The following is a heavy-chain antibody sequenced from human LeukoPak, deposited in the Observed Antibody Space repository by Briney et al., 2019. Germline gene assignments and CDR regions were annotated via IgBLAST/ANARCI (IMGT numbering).Heavy chain of an antibody. CDR2: IYYSGST. CDR1: GGSISSYY. J-gene: IGHJ4*02. D-gene: IGHD6-6*01. CDR3: ARLGSSSSEGFDY. Sequence: SETLSLTCIVSGGSISSYYWSWIRQPPGKGLEWIGYIYYSGSTNYNPSLKSRVTISVDTSKNQFSLKLSSVTAADTAVYYCARLGSSSSEGFDYWGQGTLVTVSS. V-gene: IGHV4-59*01.